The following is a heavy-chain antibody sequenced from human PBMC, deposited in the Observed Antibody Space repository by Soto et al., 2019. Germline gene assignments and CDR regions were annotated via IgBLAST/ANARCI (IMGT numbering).Heavy chain of an antibody. CDR2: IIPIFGTA. CDR1: GCTFSSYA. CDR3: AREVYGDYRKRFEY. V-gene: IGHV1-69*13. J-gene: IGHJ4*02. D-gene: IGHD4-17*01. Sequence: SVKVSCKASGCTFSSYAFSCVRQAPAQGLEWMGGIIPIFGTANYAQRFQGRVTITADEAPSTAYMEXCSLRSEDTAMYYCAREVYGDYRKRFEYRAQGTPFTV.